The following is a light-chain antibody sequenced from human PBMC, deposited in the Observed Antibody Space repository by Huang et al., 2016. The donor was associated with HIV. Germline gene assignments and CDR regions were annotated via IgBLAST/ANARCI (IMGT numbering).Light chain of an antibody. CDR1: QSVSSSY. Sequence: EIVLTQSPGTLSLSPGERATLSCRASQSVSSSYLAWYQQKPGQAPRLRIYGASSRATGIPDRFSGSGSGTDFTLTISRLEPEDFAVYYCQQYGSSPPGTFGQGTKLEIK. CDR2: GAS. J-gene: IGKJ2*01. CDR3: QQYGSSPPGT. V-gene: IGKV3-20*01.